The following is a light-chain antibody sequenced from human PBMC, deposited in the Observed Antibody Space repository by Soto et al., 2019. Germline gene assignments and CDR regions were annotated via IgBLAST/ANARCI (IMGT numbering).Light chain of an antibody. CDR3: CSYAGSYTLV. V-gene: IGLV2-11*01. CDR2: DVS. Sequence: QSALTQPRSVSRSPGQSVTISCTGTSSDVGIYNYVSWYQQHPGKAPKLMIYDVSERPSGVPDRFSGSKSGNTASLTISGLQAEDEADYYCCSYAGSYTLVFGGGTKVTVL. J-gene: IGLJ2*01. CDR1: SSDVGIYNY.